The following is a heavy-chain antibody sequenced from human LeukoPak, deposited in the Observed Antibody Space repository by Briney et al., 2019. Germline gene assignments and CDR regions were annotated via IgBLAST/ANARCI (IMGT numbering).Heavy chain of an antibody. CDR2: ISYDGSNK. J-gene: IGHJ4*02. D-gene: IGHD3-22*01. Sequence: PGGSLRLSCAASGFTFSTYWMHWVRQAPGKGLDWVAVISYDGSNKYYADSVKGRFTISRDNSKNTLYLQMNSLRAEDTAVYYCAKGYYDFDYWGQGTLVTVSS. CDR3: AKGYYDFDY. V-gene: IGHV3-30*18. CDR1: GFTFSTYW.